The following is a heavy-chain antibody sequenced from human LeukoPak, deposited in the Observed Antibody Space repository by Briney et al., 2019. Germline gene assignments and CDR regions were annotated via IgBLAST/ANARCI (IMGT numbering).Heavy chain of an antibody. CDR2: IYYSGST. D-gene: IGHD3-3*01. CDR3: ARVASGYDVFDI. V-gene: IGHV4-61*01. J-gene: IGHJ3*02. CDR1: GGSVSSGSYY. Sequence: RASETLSLTCTVSGGSVSSGSYYWSWIRQPPGKGLEWIGYIYYSGSTNCNPSLKSRVTISVDTSKNQFSLKLSSVTAADTAVFYCARVASGYDVFDIWGQGTMVSVSS.